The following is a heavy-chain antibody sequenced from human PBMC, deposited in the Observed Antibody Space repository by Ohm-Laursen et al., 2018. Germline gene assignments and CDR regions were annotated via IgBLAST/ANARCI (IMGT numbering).Heavy chain of an antibody. CDR1: GFSFSICA. D-gene: IGHD1-26*01. J-gene: IGHJ4*02. CDR2: MTGNGDNI. Sequence: SLRLSCAASGFSFSICAMNWVRQAPGRGLEWVSGMTGNGDNIKYADSVKGRFTISRDNSRYTLYLQMNSLRVDDTAVYFCAKDGVSKNGIWEYFDYWGRGTLVTVSS. CDR3: AKDGVSKNGIWEYFDY. V-gene: IGHV3-23*01.